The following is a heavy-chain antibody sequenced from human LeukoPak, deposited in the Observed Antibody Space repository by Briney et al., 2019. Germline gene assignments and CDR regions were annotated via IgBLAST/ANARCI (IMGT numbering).Heavy chain of an antibody. J-gene: IGHJ4*02. CDR3: ARSPIPYDSSGYYGYFDY. CDR2: ISGSGGST. V-gene: IGHV3-23*01. Sequence: GGSLRLSCAASGFTFSSYAMSWVRQAPGKGLEWVSAISGSGGSTYYADSVKGRFTISRDNSKNTLYLQMNSLRAEDTAVYYCARSPIPYDSSGYYGYFDYWGQGTLVTVSS. D-gene: IGHD3-22*01. CDR1: GFTFSSYA.